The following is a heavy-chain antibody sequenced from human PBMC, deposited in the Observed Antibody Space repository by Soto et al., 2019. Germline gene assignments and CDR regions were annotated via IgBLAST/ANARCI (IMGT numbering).Heavy chain of an antibody. Sequence: QVQLVQSGAEVKKPGSSVKVSCKASGGTFSSYAVSWVRQAPGQGLEWMGGIIPIFGTANYAQKFQGRVTITADESTSTAYMELSSLRSEDTAVYYCARYARNYYGSGSYYNDYYYYYGMDVWGQGTTVTVSS. CDR2: IIPIFGTA. CDR3: ARYARNYYGSGSYYNDYYYYYGMDV. J-gene: IGHJ6*02. V-gene: IGHV1-69*01. CDR1: GGTFSSYA. D-gene: IGHD3-10*01.